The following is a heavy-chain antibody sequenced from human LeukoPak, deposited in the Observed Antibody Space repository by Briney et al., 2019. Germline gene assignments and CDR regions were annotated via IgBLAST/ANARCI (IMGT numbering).Heavy chain of an antibody. J-gene: IGHJ4*02. CDR3: AKDEQYDSSGYYYDY. CDR2: ISGSGGST. Sequence: GGSLRLSCATSGFAFSSYAMSWVRQAPGKGLEWVSAISGSGGSTYYADSVKGWFTISRDNSKNTLYLQMNSLRAEDTAVYYCAKDEQYDSSGYYYDYWGQGTLVTVSS. CDR1: GFAFSSYA. V-gene: IGHV3-23*01. D-gene: IGHD3-22*01.